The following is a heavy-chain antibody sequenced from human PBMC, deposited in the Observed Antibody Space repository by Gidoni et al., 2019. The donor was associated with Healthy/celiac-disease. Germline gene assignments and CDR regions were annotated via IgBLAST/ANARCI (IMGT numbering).Heavy chain of an antibody. CDR1: GGSFSGYY. CDR2: INHSGST. V-gene: IGHV4-34*01. D-gene: IGHD6-13*01. Sequence: QVQLQQWGAGLLKPSETLSLTCAVYGGSFSGYYWGWLRQPPGKGLEWIGEINHSGSTNYNPSLKSRVTISVDTSKNQFSLKLSSVTAADTAVYYCARAQKSAAGTDYWGQGTLVTVSS. CDR3: ARAQKSAAGTDY. J-gene: IGHJ4*02.